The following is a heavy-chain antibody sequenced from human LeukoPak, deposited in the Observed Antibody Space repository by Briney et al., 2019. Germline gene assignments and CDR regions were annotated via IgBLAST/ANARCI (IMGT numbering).Heavy chain of an antibody. J-gene: IGHJ4*02. CDR1: GGSFSGYY. V-gene: IGHV4-34*01. D-gene: IGHD3-22*01. CDR3: ARGPYYYDSSGYWKY. Sequence: PSETLSLTCAVYGGSFSGYYWSWIRQPPGKGLEWIGEINHSGSTNYNPSLKSRVTISVDTSKNQFSLKLSPVTAADTAVYYCARGPYYYDSSGYWKYWGQGTLVTVSS. CDR2: INHSGST.